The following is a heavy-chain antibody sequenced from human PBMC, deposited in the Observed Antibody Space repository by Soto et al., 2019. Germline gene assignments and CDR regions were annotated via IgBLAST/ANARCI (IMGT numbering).Heavy chain of an antibody. CDR3: AIYYYGSGSYYIAFDI. CDR2: FNAGDGNT. J-gene: IGHJ3*02. Sequence: GASVKVSCKASGYTFTSYAMHWVRQAPGQRLEWMGWFNAGDGNTKYSQKFQGRVTMTEDTSTDTAYMELSSLRSEDTAVYYCAIYYYGSGSYYIAFDIWGQGTMVTVS. CDR1: GYTFTSYA. V-gene: IGHV1-3*01. D-gene: IGHD3-10*01.